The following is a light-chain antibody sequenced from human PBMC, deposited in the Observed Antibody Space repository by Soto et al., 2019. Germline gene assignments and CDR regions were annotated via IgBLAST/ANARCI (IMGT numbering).Light chain of an antibody. Sequence: DIQMTQSPSSLSASVGDRVTITCQASQDISNYLNWYQQKPGKAPKLLIYDASNLETGVPSRFSESGSGIYFTFTISSLQPKDIATYYCQQYDNVPPMYTFGQGTKLQIK. CDR3: QQYDNVPPMYT. CDR1: QDISNY. CDR2: DAS. V-gene: IGKV1-33*01. J-gene: IGKJ2*01.